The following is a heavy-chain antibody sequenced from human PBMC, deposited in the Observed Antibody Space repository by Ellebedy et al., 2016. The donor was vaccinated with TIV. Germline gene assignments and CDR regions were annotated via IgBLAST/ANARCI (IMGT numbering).Heavy chain of an antibody. J-gene: IGHJ4*02. Sequence: GSLRLXXTVSGGSINNFYWSWIRQPPGKGLECIGYIYYSGSTNYNPSLKSRVTISVDMFKNQLSLKLRSVTAADTAVYYCARWNEGCDYWGQGTLVTVSS. CDR3: ARWNEGCDY. CDR1: GGSINNFY. V-gene: IGHV4-59*01. D-gene: IGHD1-1*01. CDR2: IYYSGST.